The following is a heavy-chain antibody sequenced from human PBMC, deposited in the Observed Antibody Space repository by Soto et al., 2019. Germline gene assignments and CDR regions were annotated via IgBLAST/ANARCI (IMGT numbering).Heavy chain of an antibody. CDR2: MNPNSGNT. J-gene: IGHJ3*02. V-gene: IGHV1-8*01. Sequence: VASVKLYCNASGYTFTSYDINWVRQATGQGLEWMGWMNPNSGNTGYAQKFQGRVTMTRNTSISTAYMELSSLRSEDTAVYYCARGQHYDFWSGYSYTFDIWGQGTMVTVSS. CDR1: GYTFTSYD. CDR3: ARGQHYDFWSGYSYTFDI. D-gene: IGHD3-3*01.